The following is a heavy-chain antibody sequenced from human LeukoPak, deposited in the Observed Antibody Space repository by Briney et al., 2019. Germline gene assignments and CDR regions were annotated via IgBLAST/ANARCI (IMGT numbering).Heavy chain of an antibody. CDR2: ISGGGGST. Sequence: PGGSLRLSCAASGFTFSDYAISWVRQAPGKGLERVSAISGGGGSTYYADSVKGRFSISRDNSKNTVCLQMNSLRAEDTAVYYCARRAPYTSGWYYLDYWGQGTLVTVSS. V-gene: IGHV3-23*01. J-gene: IGHJ4*02. CDR1: GFTFSDYA. D-gene: IGHD6-19*01. CDR3: ARRAPYTSGWYYLDY.